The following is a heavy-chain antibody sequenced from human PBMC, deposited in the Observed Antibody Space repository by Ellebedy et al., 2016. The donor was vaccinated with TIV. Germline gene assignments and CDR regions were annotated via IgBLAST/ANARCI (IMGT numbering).Heavy chain of an antibody. J-gene: IGHJ4*02. Sequence: PGGSLRLSCTASAFTFRDYGMHWVRQAPGKGLEWVAVISHDGSKTYYADSVQGRFTISRDNSNNTLYLQMTSLRTEDTAVYYCAKERHPRHPRWMGPTYFDYWGQGTLVAVSS. CDR1: AFTFRDYG. V-gene: IGHV3-30*18. CDR3: AKERHPRHPRWMGPTYFDY. CDR2: ISHDGSKT. D-gene: IGHD4-23*01.